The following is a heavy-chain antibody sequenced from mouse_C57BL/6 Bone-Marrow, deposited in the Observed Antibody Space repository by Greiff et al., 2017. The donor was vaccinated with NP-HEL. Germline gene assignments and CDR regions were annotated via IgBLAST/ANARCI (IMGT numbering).Heavy chain of an antibody. CDR1: GFTFSSYT. Sequence: EVKLMESGGGLVKPGGSLKLSCAASGFTFSSYTMSWVRQTPEKRLEWVATISGGGGNTYYPDSVKGRFTISSDTAKTTMYLQMSSLRSEDTALYYCARLLRYYGTSDWYFDVWGSGTTVTVSS. CDR3: ARLLRYYGTSDWYFDV. V-gene: IGHV5-9*01. D-gene: IGHD1-1*01. J-gene: IGHJ1*01. CDR2: ISGGGGNT.